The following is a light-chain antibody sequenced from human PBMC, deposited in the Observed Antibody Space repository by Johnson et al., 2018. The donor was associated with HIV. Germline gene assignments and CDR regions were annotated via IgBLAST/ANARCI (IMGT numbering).Light chain of an antibody. J-gene: IGLJ1*01. CDR1: TSNIGNNY. CDR2: ENN. V-gene: IGLV1-51*02. CDR3: GTWDSSLSAQYV. Sequence: QSMLTQPPSVSAAPGQKVTISCSGSTSNIGNNYVSWYQHLPGTAPKLLICENNKRPSGIPDRFSGSKSGTSATLGITGLQTGDEADYYCGTWDSSLSAQYVFGTGTKITVL.